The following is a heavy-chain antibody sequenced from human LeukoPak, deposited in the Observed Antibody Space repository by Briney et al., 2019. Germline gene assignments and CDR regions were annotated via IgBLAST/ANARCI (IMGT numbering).Heavy chain of an antibody. Sequence: SSVKVSCKAPGGTFSSYAISWVRQAPGQGLEWMGGIIPIFGTANYAQKFQGRVTITADKSTSTAYMELSSLRSEDTAVYYCARRYCSSTSCYLGAFDIWGQGTMVTVSS. CDR2: IIPIFGTA. J-gene: IGHJ3*02. CDR1: GGTFSSYA. V-gene: IGHV1-69*06. CDR3: ARRYCSSTSCYLGAFDI. D-gene: IGHD2-2*01.